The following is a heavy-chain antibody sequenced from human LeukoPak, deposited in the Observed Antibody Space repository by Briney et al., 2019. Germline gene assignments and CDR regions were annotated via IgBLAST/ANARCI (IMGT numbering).Heavy chain of an antibody. J-gene: IGHJ4*02. CDR1: GFTFRDYT. D-gene: IGHD3-22*01. CDR3: AKDLTYYYDSTGYFDY. CDR2: ISKSGTYI. Sequence: AGGSLRLSCAASGFTFRDYTMNWVRQAPGKGLEWISAISKSGTYIKYADSVKGRFTVSRDNAKNSLFLQMNSLRVEDTAVYYCAKDLTYYYDSTGYFDYWGQGTLVTVSS. V-gene: IGHV3-21*01.